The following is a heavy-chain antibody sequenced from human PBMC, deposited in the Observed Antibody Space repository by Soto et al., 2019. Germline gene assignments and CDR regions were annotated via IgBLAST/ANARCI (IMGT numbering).Heavy chain of an antibody. J-gene: IGHJ6*02. CDR1: GGSISSYH. D-gene: IGHD3-10*01. CDR2: IYYSGST. V-gene: IGHV4-59*01. CDR3: ARESMVRDYYYGMDV. Sequence: SETLSLTCTVSGGSISSYHWSWIRQPPGKGLEWIGYIYYSGSTNYNPSLKSRVTISVDTSKNQFSLKLSSVTAADTAVYYCARESMVRDYYYGMDVWGQGTAVTVSS.